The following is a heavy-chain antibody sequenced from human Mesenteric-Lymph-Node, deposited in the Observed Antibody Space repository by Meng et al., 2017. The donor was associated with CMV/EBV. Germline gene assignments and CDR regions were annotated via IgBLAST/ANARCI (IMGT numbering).Heavy chain of an antibody. D-gene: IGHD6-6*01. CDR1: GFSFGDYY. Sequence: GGSLRLSCAASGFSFGDYYMSWIRQAPEKGLEWIAYISSSGSFIYYADSVKGRFTISRDNAKNSLYLQMNSLRAEDTAVYYYARDSQYSSSPVTFDYWGQGTLVTVSS. V-gene: IGHV3-11*01. J-gene: IGHJ4*02. CDR3: ARDSQYSSSPVTFDY. CDR2: ISSSGSFI.